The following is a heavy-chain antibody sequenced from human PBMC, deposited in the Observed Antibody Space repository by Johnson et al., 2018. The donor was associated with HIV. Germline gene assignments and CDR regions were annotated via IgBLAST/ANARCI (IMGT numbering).Heavy chain of an antibody. CDR2: ISYDGDNK. V-gene: IGHV3-30*04. Sequence: QVHLVESGGGVVQPGGSLRLSCSASGFTFSSYALHWVRQAPGKGLEWVAVISYDGDNKYYGHSVKGRFTISRANSKNTLYLQMNSLRAEDTAVYYCAKDRGGLAYCGGDCYLYDAFDIWGQGTMVTVSS. CDR1: GFTFSSYA. J-gene: IGHJ3*02. D-gene: IGHD2-21*01. CDR3: AKDRGGLAYCGGDCYLYDAFDI.